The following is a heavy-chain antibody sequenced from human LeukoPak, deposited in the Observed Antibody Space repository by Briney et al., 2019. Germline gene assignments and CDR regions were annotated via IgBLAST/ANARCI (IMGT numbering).Heavy chain of an antibody. Sequence: HGESLKIPCKGFGYSFTSYWIGWVRQMPGKGLEWMGIVYPGDSDTRYSPSFQGQVTISADKSISTAYLQWSSLKASDTAMYYCARLGYSGSSLGAFDIWGQGTMVTVSS. J-gene: IGHJ3*02. CDR2: VYPGDSDT. CDR3: ARLGYSGSSLGAFDI. CDR1: GYSFTSYW. V-gene: IGHV5-51*01. D-gene: IGHD1-26*01.